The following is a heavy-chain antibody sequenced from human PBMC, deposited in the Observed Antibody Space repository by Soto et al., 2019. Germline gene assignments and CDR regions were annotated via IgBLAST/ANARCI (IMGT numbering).Heavy chain of an antibody. D-gene: IGHD5-18*01. CDR2: ISYYGSNK. Sequence: HPGGSLRLSCAGSGFTFSSYGMHWVRQAPGKGLEWVAVISYYGSNKYDADSVKVRFTISRDNSKNTLYLQMNSLRAEDTAVYYCAKDSSSYGVDYWGQGTLVTVSS. J-gene: IGHJ4*02. V-gene: IGHV3-30*18. CDR1: GFTFSSYG. CDR3: AKDSSSYGVDY.